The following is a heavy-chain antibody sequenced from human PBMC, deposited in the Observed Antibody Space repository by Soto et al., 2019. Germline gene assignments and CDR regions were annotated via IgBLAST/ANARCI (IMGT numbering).Heavy chain of an antibody. Sequence: SETLSLTCAVYGGSFSGYYWSWIRQPPGKGLEWIGEINHSGSTNYNPSLKSRVTISVDTSKNQFSLKLSSVTAADTAVYYCARVRDYDFWSGYPHLFDYWGHGTLVTVSS. J-gene: IGHJ4*01. V-gene: IGHV4-34*01. CDR3: ARVRDYDFWSGYPHLFDY. CDR2: INHSGST. CDR1: GGSFSGYY. D-gene: IGHD3-3*01.